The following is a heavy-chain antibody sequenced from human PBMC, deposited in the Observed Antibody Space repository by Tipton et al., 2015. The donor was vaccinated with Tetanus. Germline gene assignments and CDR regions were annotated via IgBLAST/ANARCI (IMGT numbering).Heavy chain of an antibody. D-gene: IGHD5-18*01. Sequence: TLSLTCAVYGGSFSGYYWSWIRQPPGKGLEWIGYIYYSGSTNYNPSLKSRVTISVDTSKNQFSLKLSSVTAADTAVDYCAGGYSYGLFDYWGQGALVTVSS. CDR2: IYYSGST. V-gene: IGHV4-59*01. J-gene: IGHJ4*02. CDR3: AGGYSYGLFDY. CDR1: GGSFSGYY.